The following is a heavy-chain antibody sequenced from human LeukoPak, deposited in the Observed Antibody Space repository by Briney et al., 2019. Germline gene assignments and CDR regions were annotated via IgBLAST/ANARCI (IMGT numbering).Heavy chain of an antibody. Sequence: SETLSLTCGVSGYSISSGYYWGWIRQPPGKGLEWIGSIYHSGTTNYNPSLKSRVTISVDTSKNQFSLRLTSVTAADTAVYYCARERWELLPGWFDPWGQGTLVTVSS. J-gene: IGHJ5*02. V-gene: IGHV4-38-2*02. CDR3: ARERWELLPGWFDP. CDR1: GYSISSGYY. CDR2: IYHSGTT. D-gene: IGHD1-26*01.